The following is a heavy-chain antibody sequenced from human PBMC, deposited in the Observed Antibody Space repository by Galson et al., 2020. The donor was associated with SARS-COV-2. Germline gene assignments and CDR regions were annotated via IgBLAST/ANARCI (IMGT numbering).Heavy chain of an antibody. V-gene: IGHV1-18*01. Sequence: ASVKVSCKTSGYSFTNYGITWVRQAPGQGLEWMGWISTYNGNTNYAQKLQGRVTMTTDTSTSTAYMELRSLTSDDTAVYYCARTGHMDVWGKGTTVTVSS. CDR3: ARTGHMDV. CDR2: ISTYNGNT. CDR1: GYSFTNYG. J-gene: IGHJ6*03.